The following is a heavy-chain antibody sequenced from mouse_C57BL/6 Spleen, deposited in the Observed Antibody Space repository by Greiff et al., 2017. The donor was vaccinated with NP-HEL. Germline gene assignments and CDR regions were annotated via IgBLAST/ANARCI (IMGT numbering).Heavy chain of an antibody. D-gene: IGHD1-1*01. CDR1: GYAFSSSW. Sequence: VKLMESGPELVKPGASVKISCKASGYAFSSSWMNWVKQRPGKGLEWIGRIYPGDGDTNYNGKFKGKATLTADKSSSTAYMQLSSLTSEDSAVYFCARSGDGSSPYYAMDYWGQGTSVTVSS. CDR2: IYPGDGDT. CDR3: ARSGDGSSPYYAMDY. V-gene: IGHV1-82*01. J-gene: IGHJ4*01.